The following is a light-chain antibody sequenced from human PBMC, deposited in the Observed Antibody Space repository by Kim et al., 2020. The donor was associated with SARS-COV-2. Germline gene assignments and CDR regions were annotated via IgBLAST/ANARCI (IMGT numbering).Light chain of an antibody. CDR1: SSNIGGNA. CDR3: AAWDDSLSGWV. V-gene: IGLV1-44*01. Sequence: GQRFTIACFGSSSNIGGNAVNWYQQLPGTAPKLLIYNDNQWPSGVPDRFSGSKSGTSASLAISGLQSEDEADYYCAAWDDSLSGWVFGGGTQLTVL. J-gene: IGLJ3*02. CDR2: NDN.